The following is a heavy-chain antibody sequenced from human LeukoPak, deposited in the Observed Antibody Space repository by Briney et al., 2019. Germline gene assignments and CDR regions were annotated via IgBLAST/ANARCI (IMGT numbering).Heavy chain of an antibody. CDR1: GGSFSGYY. D-gene: IGHD4-17*01. J-gene: IGHJ6*03. CDR3: ARGLRYYYYYMDV. Sequence: SETLSLTCAVYGGSFSGYYWSWIRQPPGKGLEWIGEINHSGSTNYNPSLKSRVTISVDTSKNQFSLKLSSVTAADTAVYYCARGLRYYYYYMDVWGKGTTVAVSS. CDR2: INHSGST. V-gene: IGHV4-34*01.